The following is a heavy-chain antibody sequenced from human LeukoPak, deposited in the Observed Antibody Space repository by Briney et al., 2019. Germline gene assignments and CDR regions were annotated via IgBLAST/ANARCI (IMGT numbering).Heavy chain of an antibody. D-gene: IGHD6-19*01. CDR2: SYTSGST. V-gene: IGHV4-4*07. CDR1: GRSLSSYY. J-gene: IGHJ4*02. CDR3: ARDDYSSGWNFGY. Sequence: SEPLSLTCSVSGRSLSSYYWRWIRQPAGEGLEWIGRSYTSGSTNYNPSLKSRVTMAVDTSKNQFSLKLSSVTAADTAVYYCARDDYSSGWNFGYWGQGTLVTVSS.